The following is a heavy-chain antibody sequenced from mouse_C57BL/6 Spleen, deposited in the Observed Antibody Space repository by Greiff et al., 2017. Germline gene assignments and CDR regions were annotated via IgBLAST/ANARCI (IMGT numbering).Heavy chain of an antibody. CDR3: ARYYYGSSYEYFDV. J-gene: IGHJ1*03. Sequence: VQLQQSGPELVKPGASVKISCKASGYTFTDYYMNWVKQSHGKSLEWIGDINPNNGGTSYNQKFKGKATLTVDKSSSTAYMELRSLTSEDSAVYYCARYYYGSSYEYFDVWGTGTTVTVSS. D-gene: IGHD1-1*01. CDR2: INPNNGGT. CDR1: GYTFTDYY. V-gene: IGHV1-26*01.